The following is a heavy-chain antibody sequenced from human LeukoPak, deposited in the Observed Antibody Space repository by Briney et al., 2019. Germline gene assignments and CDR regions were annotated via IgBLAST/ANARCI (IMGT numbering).Heavy chain of an antibody. CDR3: ARSRDPRGNWFDT. J-gene: IGHJ5*02. Sequence: SETLSLTCTISGDSISTYYWSWIRQPPGKGLEWIGYVYYSGSTNYNSSLESRVTISVDTSKSQFSLKLNSVTAADTAMYYCARSRDPRGNWFDTWGLGTLVTVSS. D-gene: IGHD5-24*01. CDR2: VYYSGST. CDR1: GDSISTYY. V-gene: IGHV4-59*08.